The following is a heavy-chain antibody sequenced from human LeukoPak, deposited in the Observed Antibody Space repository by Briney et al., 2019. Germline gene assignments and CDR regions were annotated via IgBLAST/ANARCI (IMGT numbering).Heavy chain of an antibody. CDR3: ARRWNYGRNYYIDV. J-gene: IGHJ6*03. CDR1: GGSFSNYY. V-gene: IGHV4-34*01. Sequence: PSQTLSLTCALYGGSFSNYYWSWIRQPPGKGLEWIGEINDSGRINYNPSVMSRATVSVDTSKNQFSLRLTSVTATDTAVYYCARRWNYGRNYYIDVWGNGATVSVSS. D-gene: IGHD1-7*01. CDR2: INDSGRI.